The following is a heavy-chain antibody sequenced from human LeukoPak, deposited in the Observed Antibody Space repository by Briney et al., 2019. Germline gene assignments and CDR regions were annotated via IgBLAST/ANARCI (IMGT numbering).Heavy chain of an antibody. Sequence: GGSLRLSCAASGFTFSSYAMSWVRQAPGKGLEWVSAISGSGGSTYYADSVKGRFTISRDNSKNTLYLQMNSLRAEDTAVYYCAKDSGIYYDSSGYYYWGQGTLVTVSS. CDR2: ISGSGGST. J-gene: IGHJ4*02. V-gene: IGHV3-23*01. CDR1: GFTFSSYA. CDR3: AKDSGIYYDSSGYYY. D-gene: IGHD3-22*01.